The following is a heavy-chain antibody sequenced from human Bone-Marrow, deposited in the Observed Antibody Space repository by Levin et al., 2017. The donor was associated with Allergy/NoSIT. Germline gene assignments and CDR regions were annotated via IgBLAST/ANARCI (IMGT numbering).Heavy chain of an antibody. CDR3: ARGSRTRGYSSSWHTAIDY. V-gene: IGHV4-59*01. D-gene: IGHD6-13*01. Sequence: PSETLSLTCTVSGGSISRYYWSWIRQPPGKGLEWIGYIYNSGSTNYNPSLNSRVTISVDTSKNQFSLKLSSVTAADTAVYYCARGSRTRGYSSSWHTAIDYWGQGTLVTVSS. CDR2: IYNSGST. J-gene: IGHJ4*02. CDR1: GGSISRYY.